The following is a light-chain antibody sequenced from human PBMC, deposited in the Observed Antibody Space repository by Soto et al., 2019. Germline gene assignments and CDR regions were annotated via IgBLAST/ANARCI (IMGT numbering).Light chain of an antibody. J-gene: IGLJ1*01. V-gene: IGLV2-14*01. CDR3: SSYTATNTYV. Sequence: QSGLTQPASVSGSPGQSITIDFTGTTSDVGNYNYVSWYQQHPGKAPKLMIYEVSYRSTGASNRFSGTKSGNTASLTISGLQGEDEADYYCSSYTATNTYVFGTGTKVTVL. CDR2: EVS. CDR1: TSDVGNYNY.